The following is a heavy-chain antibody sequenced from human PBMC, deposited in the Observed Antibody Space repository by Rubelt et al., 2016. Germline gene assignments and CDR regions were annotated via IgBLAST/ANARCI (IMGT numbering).Heavy chain of an antibody. Sequence: QVQLVQSGAEVKKPGSSVKVSCKASGGTFSSYAISWVRQAPGQGLEWMGGIIPIFGTANEAAEFQGGVTIPGDESTSPAYMELSSRRSEDTAVYYCARTRSKGDAFDIWGQGTMVTVSS. J-gene: IGHJ3*02. CDR3: ARTRSKGDAFDI. V-gene: IGHV1-69*01. CDR1: GGTFSSYA. CDR2: IIPIFGTA. D-gene: IGHD3-10*01.